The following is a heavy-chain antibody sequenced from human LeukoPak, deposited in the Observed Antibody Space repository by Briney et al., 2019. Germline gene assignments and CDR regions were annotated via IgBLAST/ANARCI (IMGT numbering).Heavy chain of an antibody. CDR2: ISTTGTTV. V-gene: IGHV3-48*03. CDR3: AKDRMFGGGLNGYFDY. D-gene: IGHD3-16*01. CDR1: GFTFSTYD. J-gene: IGHJ4*02. Sequence: PGGSLRLSCAASGFTFSTYDMNWVRQAPGEGLEWVSHISTTGTTVYYADAVKGRFTISRDNAKNSLYLQMNSLRAEDTAVYYCAKDRMFGGGLNGYFDYWGQGTLVTVSS.